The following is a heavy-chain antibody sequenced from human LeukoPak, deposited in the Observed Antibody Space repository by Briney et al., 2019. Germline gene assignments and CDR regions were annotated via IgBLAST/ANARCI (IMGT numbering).Heavy chain of an antibody. CDR3: ARGGWFDP. V-gene: IGHV4-34*01. CDR2: INHSGST. J-gene: IGHJ5*02. Sequence: PGGSLRLSCAASGFTFSSYVMGWVRQPPGKGLEWIGEINHSGSTNYSPSLKSRVTISVDTSKNQFSLKLSSVTAADTAVYYCARGGWFDPWGQGTLVTVSS. CDR1: GFTFSSYV.